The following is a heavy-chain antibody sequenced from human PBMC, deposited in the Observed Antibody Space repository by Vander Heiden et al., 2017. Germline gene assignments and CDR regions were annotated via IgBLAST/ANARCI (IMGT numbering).Heavy chain of an antibody. V-gene: IGHV4-30-4*01. Sequence: QVQLQESGPGLVKPSQTLSPTCTVSGGSISSGDYSWSWIRQPPGKGLEWIGYIYYSGSTYYNPSLKSRVTISVDTSKNQFSLKLSSVTAADTAVYYCARTRISGFLEWYYFDYWGQGTLVTVSS. CDR1: GGSISSGDYS. CDR3: ARTRISGFLEWYYFDY. J-gene: IGHJ4*02. CDR2: IYYSGST. D-gene: IGHD3-3*01.